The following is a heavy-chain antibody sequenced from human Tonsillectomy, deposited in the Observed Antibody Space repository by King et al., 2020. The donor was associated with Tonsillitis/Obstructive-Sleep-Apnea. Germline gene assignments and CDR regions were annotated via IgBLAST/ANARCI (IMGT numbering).Heavy chain of an antibody. D-gene: IGHD2-21*02. CDR3: ARGTAETAFDI. V-gene: IGHV4-34*01. CDR2: IIDGGHT. J-gene: IGHJ3*02. Sequence: VQLQQWGAGLLKPSETLSLTCAVYGGSLSGYYWSWIRQSPGKGLEWIGEIIDGGHTNLNPSLKSRVTISLDTSKRQFSLKVTSVTAADTSLYYCARGTAETAFDIWGQGTLITVSS. CDR1: GGSLSGYY.